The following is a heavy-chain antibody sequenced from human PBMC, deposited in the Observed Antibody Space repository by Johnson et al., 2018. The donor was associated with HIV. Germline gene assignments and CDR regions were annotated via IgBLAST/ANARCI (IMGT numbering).Heavy chain of an antibody. J-gene: IGHJ3*02. CDR3: ARDHWDWVGATDAFDI. Sequence: QVQLVESGGGLIQPGGSLRLSCAASGFTVSSNYMSWVRQAPGKGLEWVAFIQYDGSNKFYVDSVKGRFIISRDNSKNTLYLQMNSMRAEDTAVYYCARDHWDWVGATDAFDIWGQGTMVTVSS. V-gene: IGHV3-30*02. D-gene: IGHD1-26*01. CDR1: GFTVSSNY. CDR2: IQYDGSNK.